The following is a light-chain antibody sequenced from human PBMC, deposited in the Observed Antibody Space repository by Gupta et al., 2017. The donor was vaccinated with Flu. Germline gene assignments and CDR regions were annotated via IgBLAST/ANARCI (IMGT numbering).Light chain of an antibody. J-gene: IGLJ3*02. CDR1: RNDIGDYNY. CDR3: PADRTDSTWV. Sequence: QSALTQPASVSGSLGQSLTMSCTGTRNDIGDYNYVSWYHHHPGKVPRLLVYEVSKRPAGVAIRFSGSKSGNTASLTIFERTTEDAADYYDPADRTDSTWVFGGGTEMTVL. V-gene: IGLV2-14*01. CDR2: EVS.